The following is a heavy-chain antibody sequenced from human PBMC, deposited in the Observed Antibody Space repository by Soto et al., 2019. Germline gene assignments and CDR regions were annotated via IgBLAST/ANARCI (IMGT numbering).Heavy chain of an antibody. CDR2: ISCSGGST. CDR1: GFTFSSYA. V-gene: IGHV3-23*01. Sequence: EVQLLESGGGLVQPGGSLRLSCAASGFTFSSYAMSWVRQAPGKGLEWVSAISCSGGSTYYADSVKGRFTISRDNSKNTLYLQMHSLRAEDTAVYYCASAKGVQLTPFDYWGQGTLVTVSS. CDR3: ASAKGVQLTPFDY. J-gene: IGHJ4*02. D-gene: IGHD5-18*01.